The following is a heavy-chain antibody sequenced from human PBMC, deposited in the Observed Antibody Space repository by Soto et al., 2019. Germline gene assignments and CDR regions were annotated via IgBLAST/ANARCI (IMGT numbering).Heavy chain of an antibody. V-gene: IGHV3-23*01. Sequence: GGSLRLSCAASGFTFSSYAMGWVRQGPGKGLEWVAVVSIGGSTHYADSVRGRFTISRDNSKNTLSLQMNSLTAEDTAVYFCAKRRGAGGHFDYWGQGTLVTVSS. CDR2: VSIGGST. D-gene: IGHD2-15*01. CDR3: AKRRGAGGHFDY. J-gene: IGHJ4*02. CDR1: GFTFSSYA.